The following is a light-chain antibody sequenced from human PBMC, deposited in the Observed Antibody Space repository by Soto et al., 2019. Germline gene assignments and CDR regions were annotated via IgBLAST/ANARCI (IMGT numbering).Light chain of an antibody. CDR3: AAWDDSLNGSL. V-gene: IGLV1-44*01. J-gene: IGLJ3*02. CDR1: NSNVGNNT. CDR2: TNN. Sequence: QSVLTQPPSASGTPGQRVTISCSGSNSNVGNNTVNWYQQLPGTAPKLLIETNNQRPSGVPDRFSGSKSATSASLAISGLQSEDEADYYCAAWDDSLNGSLFGGGTKLTVL.